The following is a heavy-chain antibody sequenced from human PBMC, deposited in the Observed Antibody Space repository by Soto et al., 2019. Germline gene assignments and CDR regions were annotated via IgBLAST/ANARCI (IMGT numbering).Heavy chain of an antibody. Sequence: GPGPNATSETLSLTCTVSGGSVSSGSYYWSWIRQPPGKGLEWIGYIYYSGSTNYNPSLKSRVTISVDTSKNQFSLKLSSVTAADTAVYYCARSWGYYYSCWFDPWGQGTLVTVSS. CDR2: IYYSGST. V-gene: IGHV4-61*01. J-gene: IGHJ5*02. CDR3: ARSWGYYYSCWFDP. CDR1: GGSVSSGSYY. D-gene: IGHD3-22*01.